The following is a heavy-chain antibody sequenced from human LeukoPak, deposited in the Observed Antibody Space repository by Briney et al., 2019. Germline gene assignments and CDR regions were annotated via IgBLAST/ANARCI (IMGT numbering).Heavy chain of an antibody. D-gene: IGHD6-6*01. V-gene: IGHV1-69*13. J-gene: IGHJ3*02. Sequence: SVKVSCKASGGTFSSYAISWVRQAPGQGLEWMGGIIPIFGTANYAQKFQGRVTITADESTSTAYMELSSLRSEDTAVYYCARRSWLEYSSSPRAFDIWGQGTMVTVSS. CDR2: IIPIFGTA. CDR3: ARRSWLEYSSSPRAFDI. CDR1: GGTFSSYA.